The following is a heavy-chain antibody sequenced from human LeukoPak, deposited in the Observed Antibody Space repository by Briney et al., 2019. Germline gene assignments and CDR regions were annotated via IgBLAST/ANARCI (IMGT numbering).Heavy chain of an antibody. CDR1: GFTFSSYS. V-gene: IGHV3-23*01. J-gene: IGHJ4*02. Sequence: GGSLRLSCAASGFTFSSYSMNWVRQAPGKGLEWVSAISGSGGSTYYADSVKGRFTISRDNSKNTLYLQMNSLRAEDTAVYYCAKGIQLWPPYDYWGQGTLVTVSS. CDR2: ISGSGGST. CDR3: AKGIQLWPPYDY. D-gene: IGHD5-18*01.